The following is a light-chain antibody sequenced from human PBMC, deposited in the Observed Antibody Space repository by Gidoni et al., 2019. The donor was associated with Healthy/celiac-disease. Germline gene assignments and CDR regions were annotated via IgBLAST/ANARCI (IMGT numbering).Light chain of an antibody. CDR1: KLGDKY. J-gene: IGLJ2*01. CDR3: QAWDSSTVV. Sequence: SYELTHLPPVSVSPGQTASIPCSGDKLGDKYACWYQQKPGQSPVLVIYQDSKRPSGIPERFSGSNSGNTATLTISGTQAMDEADYYCQAWDSSTVVFGGGTKLTVL. V-gene: IGLV3-1*01. CDR2: QDS.